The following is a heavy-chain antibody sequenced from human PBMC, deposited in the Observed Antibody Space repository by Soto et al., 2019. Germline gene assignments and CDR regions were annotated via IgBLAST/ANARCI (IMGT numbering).Heavy chain of an antibody. D-gene: IGHD6-19*01. CDR2: IYYSGST. Sequence: PSETLSLTCAVSGGSISSGGYYWSWIRQHPGKGLEWIGYIYYSGSTYYNPSLKSRVTISVDTSKNQISLKLSSVTAADTTVYYCARAVAGTNYYYYYGMDVWGQGTTVTVSS. CDR1: GGSISSGGYY. V-gene: IGHV4-31*11. J-gene: IGHJ6*02. CDR3: ARAVAGTNYYYYYGMDV.